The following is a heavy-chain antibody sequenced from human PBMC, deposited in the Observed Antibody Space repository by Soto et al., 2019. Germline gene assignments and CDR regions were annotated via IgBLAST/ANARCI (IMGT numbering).Heavy chain of an antibody. D-gene: IGHD4-17*01. CDR2: MNPNSGNT. CDR1: GYTFTNYD. J-gene: IGHJ6*02. Sequence: QVQLVQSGAEVKKPGASVKVSCKASGYTFTNYDINWVRQATGQGLEWMGWMNPNSGNTGYAQKFQGRVTMTRNNSINTTYMDTSRLRSEETAVYYCARDELRIPGAYGDQYYYYYYGMDVWGQGTTVTVSS. CDR3: ARDELRIPGAYGDQYYYYYYGMDV. V-gene: IGHV1-8*01.